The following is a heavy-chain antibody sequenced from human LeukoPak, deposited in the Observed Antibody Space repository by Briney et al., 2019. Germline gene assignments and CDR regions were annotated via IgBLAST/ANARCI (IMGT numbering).Heavy chain of an antibody. D-gene: IGHD5-24*01. CDR1: GYTFTSYC. CDR2: INPSGGST. Sequence: GASVKVSCKASGYTFTSYCLHWVRQAPGQGLAWMGIINPSGGSTSYAQKFQGRVTMTRDMSTSTVYMELSSLRSEDTAVYYCARASVPRDGYNLSGIGAFDIWGQGTMVTVSS. V-gene: IGHV1-46*01. CDR3: ARASVPRDGYNLSGIGAFDI. J-gene: IGHJ3*02.